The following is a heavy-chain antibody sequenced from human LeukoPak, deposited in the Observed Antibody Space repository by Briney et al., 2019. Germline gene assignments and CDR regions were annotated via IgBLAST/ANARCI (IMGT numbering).Heavy chain of an antibody. V-gene: IGHV3-74*01. CDR2: INSDGSST. CDR3: ARDVPPPYYYDSSGYYPDY. Sequence: GGSLRLSCAASGFTFSSYWMHWVRQAPGKGLVWVSRINSDGSSTNYADSVKGRFTISRDNAKNTLYLQMNSLRAEDTAVYYCARDVPPPYYYDSSGYYPDYWGQGTLVTVSS. D-gene: IGHD3-22*01. CDR1: GFTFSSYW. J-gene: IGHJ4*02.